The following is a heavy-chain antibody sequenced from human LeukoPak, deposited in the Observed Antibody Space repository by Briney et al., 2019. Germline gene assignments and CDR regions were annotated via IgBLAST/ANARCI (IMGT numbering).Heavy chain of an antibody. V-gene: IGHV3-11*06. CDR2: ISRSSSYT. J-gene: IGHJ4*02. D-gene: IGHD3-10*01. CDR3: ARGGSGRALVNF. CDR1: GLTFSDYY. Sequence: GGSLRLSCAASGLTFSDYYMSWIRQAPGKGLEWVSYISRSSSYTNYADSVKGRFTISRDNAKNSLYLQMNSLRAEDTAVYYCARGGSGRALVNFWGQGTLVTVSS.